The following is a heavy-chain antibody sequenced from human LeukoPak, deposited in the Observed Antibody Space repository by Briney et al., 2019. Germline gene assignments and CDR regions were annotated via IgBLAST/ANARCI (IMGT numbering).Heavy chain of an antibody. CDR1: GGSISSSSYY. J-gene: IGHJ4*02. Sequence: PSETLSLTCTVSGGSISSSSYYWGWIRQPPGKGLEWIGSIYYSGSTYYNPSLKSRVTISVDTSKNQFSLKLSSVTAADTAVYYCARGAVVTAGDYFDYWGQGTLVTVSS. CDR2: IYYSGST. V-gene: IGHV4-39*07. D-gene: IGHD2-21*02. CDR3: ARGAVVTAGDYFDY.